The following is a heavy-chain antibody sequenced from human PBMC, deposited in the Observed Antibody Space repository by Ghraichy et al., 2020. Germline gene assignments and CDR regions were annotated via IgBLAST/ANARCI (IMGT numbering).Heavy chain of an antibody. D-gene: IGHD6-13*01. Sequence: SVKVSCKASGGTFISYAISWVRQAPGQGLEWMGGIIPIFGTANYAQKFQGRVTITADESTSTAYIDLSSLRSEDTAVYYWARCGPVSIAAAGNPYYYGMDGWGQGTTVTVYS. CDR1: GGTFISYA. J-gene: IGHJ6*02. V-gene: IGHV1-69*13. CDR2: IIPIFGTA. CDR3: ARCGPVSIAAAGNPYYYGMDG.